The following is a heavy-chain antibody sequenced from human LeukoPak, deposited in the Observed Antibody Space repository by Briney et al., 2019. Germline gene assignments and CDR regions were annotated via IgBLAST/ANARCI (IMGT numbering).Heavy chain of an antibody. D-gene: IGHD3-22*01. CDR3: ARGALGYYDSSGYYRDY. CDR2: IYTSGST. CDR1: GGSISSGSYY. J-gene: IGHJ4*02. Sequence: SSQTLCLTCAVSGGSISSGSYYWSWIRQPAGKGLEWIGRIYTSGSTNYNPSLKGRVTISVDTSKNQFSLKLSSVTAADTAVYYCARGALGYYDSSGYYRDYWGQGTLVTVSS. V-gene: IGHV4-61*02.